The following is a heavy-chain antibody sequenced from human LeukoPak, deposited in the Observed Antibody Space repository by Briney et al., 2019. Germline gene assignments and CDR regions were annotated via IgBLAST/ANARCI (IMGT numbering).Heavy chain of an antibody. CDR1: GFTFSSYS. CDR2: ISSSSSYI. J-gene: IGHJ4*02. Sequence: GGSLRLSCAASGFTFSSYSMNWVRQAPGKGLEWVSSISSSSSYIYYADSVKGRFTISRDNSKNTLYLQMNSLRAEDTAVYYCAKDSKTGYSSSWYYWGQGTLVTVSS. CDR3: AKDSKTGYSSSWYY. D-gene: IGHD6-13*01. V-gene: IGHV3-21*04.